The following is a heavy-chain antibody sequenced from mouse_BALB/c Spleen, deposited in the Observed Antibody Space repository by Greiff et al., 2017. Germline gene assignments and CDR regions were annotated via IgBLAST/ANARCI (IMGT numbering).Heavy chain of an antibody. CDR3: ARREMITPMDY. D-gene: IGHD2-4*01. CDR2: IYPYNGGT. CDR1: GYTFTDYN. V-gene: IGHV1S29*02. Sequence: EVQLVESGPELVKPGASVKISCKASGYTFTDYNMHWVKQSHGKSLEWIGYIYPYNGGTGYNQKFKSKATLTVDNSSSTAYMELRSLTSEDSAVYYCARREMITPMDYWGQGTSVTVSS. J-gene: IGHJ4*01.